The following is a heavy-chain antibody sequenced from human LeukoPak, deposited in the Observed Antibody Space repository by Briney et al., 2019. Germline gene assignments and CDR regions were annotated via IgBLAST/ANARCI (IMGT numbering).Heavy chain of an antibody. CDR3: ARDYSSSFGLDY. CDR1: GGSISSYY. CDR2: IYTSGST. V-gene: IGHV4-4*07. Sequence: NSSETLSLTCTVSGGSISSYYWSWIRQPAEKGLEWIGRIYTSGSTNYNPSLKSRVTISVDKSKNQFSLKLSSVTAADTAVYYCARDYSSSFGLDYWGQGTLVTVSS. D-gene: IGHD6-6*01. J-gene: IGHJ4*02.